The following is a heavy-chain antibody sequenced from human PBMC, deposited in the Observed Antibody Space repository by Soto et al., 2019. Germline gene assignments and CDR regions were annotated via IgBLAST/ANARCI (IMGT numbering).Heavy chain of an antibody. Sequence: QVQLRESGPGLVRPSETLSLSCSVSGASLNYFSWSWIRQPPGRGLEWIGYVPYSGRTTYSPSLKSRVTISLDTSKNAFSLNLTSMTAADTAIYYCARHFLGQARQRLFVDYWGQGTLATVSS. CDR3: ARHFLGQARQRLFVDY. CDR1: GASLNYFS. D-gene: IGHD3-3*01. V-gene: IGHV4-59*08. J-gene: IGHJ4*02. CDR2: VPYSGRT.